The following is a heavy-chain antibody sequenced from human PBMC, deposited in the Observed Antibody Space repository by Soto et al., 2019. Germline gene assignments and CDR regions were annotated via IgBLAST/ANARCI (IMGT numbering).Heavy chain of an antibody. CDR1: GGSFSGYY. CDR3: ARGRRSTMVRGVRLNWFDP. CDR2: INHSGST. D-gene: IGHD3-10*01. Sequence: SETLSLTCAVYGGSFSGYYWSWILQPPGKGLEWIGEINHSGSTNYNPSLKSRVTISVDTSKNQFSLKLSSVTAADTAVYYCARGRRSTMVRGVRLNWFDPWGQGTLVT. V-gene: IGHV4-34*01. J-gene: IGHJ5*02.